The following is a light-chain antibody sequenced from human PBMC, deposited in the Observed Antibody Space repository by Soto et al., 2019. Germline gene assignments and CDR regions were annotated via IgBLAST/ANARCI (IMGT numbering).Light chain of an antibody. J-gene: IGKJ1*01. CDR2: DGS. Sequence: IQMTQSPSTLSASVGDRVSITCRASQSISGWLAWYQQPPGKAPKLLISDGSTWESGGPSRFGGSGSGTEFTLTITSLQPEDFATYYCLQQNDCPWTFGQGTKVDIK. V-gene: IGKV1-5*01. CDR3: LQQNDCPWT. CDR1: QSISGW.